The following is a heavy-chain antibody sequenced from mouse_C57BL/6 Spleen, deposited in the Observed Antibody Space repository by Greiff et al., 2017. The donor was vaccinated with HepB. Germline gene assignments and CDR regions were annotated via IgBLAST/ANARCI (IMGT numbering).Heavy chain of an antibody. CDR1: GYTFTSYW. J-gene: IGHJ4*01. V-gene: IGHV1-69*01. CDR3: AIRYYGYDENYAMDY. Sequence: QVQLQQPGAELVMPGASVKLSCKASGYTFTSYWMHWVKQRPGQGLEWIGEIDPSDSYTNYNQKFKGKSTLTVDKSSSTAYMQLSSLTSEDSAVYYCAIRYYGYDENYAMDYWGQGTSVTVSS. CDR2: IDPSDSYT. D-gene: IGHD2-2*01.